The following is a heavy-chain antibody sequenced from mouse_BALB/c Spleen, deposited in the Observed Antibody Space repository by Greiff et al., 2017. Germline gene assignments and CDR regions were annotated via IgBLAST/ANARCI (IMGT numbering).Heavy chain of an antibody. CDR3: SRFYDGYYSWFAY. Sequence: VMLVESGAELARPGASVKLSCKASGYTFTSYWMQWVKQRPGQGLEWIGAIYPGDGDTRYTQKFKGKATLTADKSSSTAYMQLSSLASEDSAVYYCSRFYDGYYSWFAYWGQGTLVTVSA. V-gene: IGHV1-87*01. CDR1: GYTFTSYW. J-gene: IGHJ3*01. CDR2: IYPGDGDT. D-gene: IGHD2-3*01.